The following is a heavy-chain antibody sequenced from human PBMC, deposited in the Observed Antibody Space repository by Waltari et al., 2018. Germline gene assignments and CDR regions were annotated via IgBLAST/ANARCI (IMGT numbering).Heavy chain of an antibody. CDR1: GFTFSSYG. CDR2: ISYDGSNS. V-gene: IGHV3-30*18. CDR3: AKGNDYSVYGYFDY. Sequence: QVQLVESGGGVVQPGRSLRLSCAASGFTFSSYGMHWVRQAPGKGLECVAVISYDGSNSYYADSVKGRFTISRDNSKNTLYLQMNSLRAEDTAVYYCAKGNDYSVYGYFDYWGQGTLVTVSS. J-gene: IGHJ4*02. D-gene: IGHD4-17*01.